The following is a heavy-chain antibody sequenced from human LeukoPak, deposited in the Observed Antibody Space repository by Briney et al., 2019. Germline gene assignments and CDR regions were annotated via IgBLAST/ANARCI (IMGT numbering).Heavy chain of an antibody. Sequence: GGSLRLSCAASGFTFSSSWMHWVRQSPGKGLVWVSRINTDGSSISYADFVKGRFTISRDNAKNTLYLQMNSLRAEDMAVYYCARDKSSSWYYYYYMDVWGKGTTVTVSS. CDR3: ARDKSSSWYYYYYMDV. V-gene: IGHV3-74*01. D-gene: IGHD6-13*01. CDR2: INTDGSSI. CDR1: GFTFSSSW. J-gene: IGHJ6*03.